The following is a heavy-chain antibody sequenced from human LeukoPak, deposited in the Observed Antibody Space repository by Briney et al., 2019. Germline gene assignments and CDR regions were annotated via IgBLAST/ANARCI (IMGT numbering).Heavy chain of an antibody. CDR3: ARAHSGSYANFDY. Sequence: SETLSLTCTVSGGSISSSSYYWGWIRQPPGKGLEWIGRIYTSGGTNYNPSLKSRVTISVDTSKNQFSLKLSSVTAADTAVYYCARAHSGSYANFDYWGQGTLVTVSS. D-gene: IGHD1-26*01. V-gene: IGHV4-39*07. CDR1: GGSISSSSYY. CDR2: IYTSGGT. J-gene: IGHJ4*02.